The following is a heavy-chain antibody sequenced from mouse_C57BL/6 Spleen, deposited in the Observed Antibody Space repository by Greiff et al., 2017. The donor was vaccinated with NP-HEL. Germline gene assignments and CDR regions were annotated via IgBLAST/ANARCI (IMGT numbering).Heavy chain of an antibody. Sequence: EVKLVESGEGLVKPGGSLKLSCAASGFTFSSYAMSWVRQTPEKRLEWVAYISSGGDYIYYADTVKGRFTISRDNARNTLYLQMSSLKSEDTAMYYCTRDGITTVVAKNWYFDVWGTGTTVTVSS. J-gene: IGHJ1*03. V-gene: IGHV5-9-1*02. CDR2: ISSGGDYI. CDR3: TRDGITTVVAKNWYFDV. D-gene: IGHD1-1*01. CDR1: GFTFSSYA.